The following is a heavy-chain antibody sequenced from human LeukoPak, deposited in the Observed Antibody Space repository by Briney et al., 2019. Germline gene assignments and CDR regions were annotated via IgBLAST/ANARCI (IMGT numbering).Heavy chain of an antibody. D-gene: IGHD1/OR15-1a*01. CDR3: ARRTALEQYFDY. J-gene: IGHJ4*02. CDR1: GFTFSSYG. CDR2: IRYDGYTK. V-gene: IGHV3-30*02. Sequence: GGSLRLSCAASGFTFSSYGMHWVRQAPGKGLEWVAFIRYDGYTKYYADSMKGRFTISRDNSRNTLYLQMNSMRADDTAVYYCARRTALEQYFDYWGQGTLVTVSS.